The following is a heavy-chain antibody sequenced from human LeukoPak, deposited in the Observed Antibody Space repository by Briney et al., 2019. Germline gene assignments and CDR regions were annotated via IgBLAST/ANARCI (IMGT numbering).Heavy chain of an antibody. D-gene: IGHD3-3*01. CDR2: IKQDGSEK. V-gene: IGHV3-7*01. J-gene: IGHJ4*02. Sequence: GGSLRLSCAASGSTFSSYWMSWVRQAPGKGLEWVANIKQDGSEKYYVDSVKGRFTISRDNAKNSLYLQMNSLRAEDTAVYYCARDEFYDFWSGYYFDYWGQGTLVTVSS. CDR3: ARDEFYDFWSGYYFDY. CDR1: GSTFSSYW.